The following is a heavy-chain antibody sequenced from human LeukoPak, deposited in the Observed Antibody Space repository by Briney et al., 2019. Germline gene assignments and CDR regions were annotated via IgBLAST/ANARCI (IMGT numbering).Heavy chain of an antibody. Sequence: PGRSLRLSCAASGFTFSTYAIHWVRQAPGKGLEWISFISYDGHIKYYADSVKGRFTISRDNSKNTLSLQMNSLRAEDTAIYYCARDLSEKYCIDYWGQGTLVTVSS. CDR1: GFTFSTYA. J-gene: IGHJ4*02. D-gene: IGHD2-8*02. V-gene: IGHV3-30-3*01. CDR2: ISYDGHIK. CDR3: ARDLSEKYCIDY.